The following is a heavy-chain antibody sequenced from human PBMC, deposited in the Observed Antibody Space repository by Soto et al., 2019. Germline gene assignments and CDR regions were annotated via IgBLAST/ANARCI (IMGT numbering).Heavy chain of an antibody. J-gene: IGHJ3*02. Sequence: GGSLRLSCAASGFTFSSYGMHWVRQAPGKGLEWVAVIWYDGSNKYYADSVKGRFTISRDNSKNTLYLQMNSLRAEDTAVYYCAREGGIVAAGTGAFDIWGQGTMVTVS. D-gene: IGHD6-13*01. CDR2: IWYDGSNK. CDR3: AREGGIVAAGTGAFDI. CDR1: GFTFSSYG. V-gene: IGHV3-33*01.